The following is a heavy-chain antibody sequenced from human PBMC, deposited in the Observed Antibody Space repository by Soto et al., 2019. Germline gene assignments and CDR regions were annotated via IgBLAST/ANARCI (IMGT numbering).Heavy chain of an antibody. Sequence: QLQLQESGPGLVKPSETLSLTCTVSGGSISSSSYYWGWIRQPPGKGLEWIGSIYYSGSTYYNPSLKSRVTRSVDTSKNQFSLKLSSVTAADTAVYYCARHLYLVGGWYGNWFDPWGQGTLVTVSS. CDR3: ARHLYLVGGWYGNWFDP. D-gene: IGHD6-19*01. V-gene: IGHV4-39*01. CDR1: GGSISSSSYY. CDR2: IYYSGST. J-gene: IGHJ5*02.